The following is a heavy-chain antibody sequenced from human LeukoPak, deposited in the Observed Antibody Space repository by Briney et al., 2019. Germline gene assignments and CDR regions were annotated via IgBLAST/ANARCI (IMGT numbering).Heavy chain of an antibody. CDR1: KFTFSSYS. CDR2: ISSGSSTI. Sequence: GGSLRLSCAASKFTFSSYSMNWVRQAPGKGLEWLSYISSGSSTIYYADSVKGRFTISRDNAENSLYLQMNSLRAEDTTVYYCARVGSKGAFDIWGQGTMVTASS. CDR3: ARVGSKGAFDI. J-gene: IGHJ3*02. D-gene: IGHD1-26*01. V-gene: IGHV3-48*01.